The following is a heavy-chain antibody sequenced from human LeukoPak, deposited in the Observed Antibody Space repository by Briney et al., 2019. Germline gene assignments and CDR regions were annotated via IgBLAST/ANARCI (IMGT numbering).Heavy chain of an antibody. V-gene: IGHV3-23*01. CDR1: GFTFSSYA. D-gene: IGHD3-10*01. CDR3: AKVVADYYGSGSAFDY. CDR2: ISGSGGST. J-gene: IGHJ4*02. Sequence: PGGSLRLSCAASGFTFSSYAMSWVRQAPGKGLEWVSAISGSGGSTYYADSVKGRFTISRDNSKNTLYLQMNSLRAEDTAVYYCAKVVADYYGSGSAFDYWGQGTLVTVSS.